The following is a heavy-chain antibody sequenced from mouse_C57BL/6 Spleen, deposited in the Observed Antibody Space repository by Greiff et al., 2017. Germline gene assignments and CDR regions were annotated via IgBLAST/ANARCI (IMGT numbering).Heavy chain of an antibody. V-gene: IGHV1-53*01. Sequence: VQLQQSGTELVKPGASVKLSCKASGYTFTSYWMHWVKQRPGQGLEWIGNINPSNGGTNYNEKFKSKATLTVDKSSSTAYMQLSSLTSEDSAVYYCARANWDLWYFDVWGTGTTVTVSS. CDR2: INPSNGGT. J-gene: IGHJ1*03. CDR1: GYTFTSYW. CDR3: ARANWDLWYFDV. D-gene: IGHD4-1*01.